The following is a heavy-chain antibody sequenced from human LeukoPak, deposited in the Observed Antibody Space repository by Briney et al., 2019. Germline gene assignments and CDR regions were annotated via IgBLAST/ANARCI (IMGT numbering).Heavy chain of an antibody. CDR2: MHNGVHT. CDR1: GDSISSYF. Sequence: SETLSLTCTVPGDSISSYFWSWIRQPPGKGLEWIGYMHNGVHTNYNPSLKSRVTISGDTSKNQVSLKVASVTPADTAVYYCAATIKRDYGDTNLDYWGQGTLVTVPS. J-gene: IGHJ4*02. D-gene: IGHD4/OR15-4a*01. V-gene: IGHV4-59*01. CDR3: AATIKRDYGDTNLDY.